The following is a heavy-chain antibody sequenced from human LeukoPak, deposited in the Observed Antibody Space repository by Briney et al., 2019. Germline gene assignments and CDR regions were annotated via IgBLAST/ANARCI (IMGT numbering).Heavy chain of an antibody. CDR1: GYTFTSYG. D-gene: IGHD3-3*01. Sequence: ASVKVSCKASGYTFTSYGISWVRQAPGQGLEWMGWISAYNGNTNYAQKLQGRVTMTTDTSTSTAYMELRSLRSDDTAVYYCARLSRGAFWSDYFDYWGQGTLVTVSS. CDR3: ARLSRGAFWSDYFDY. CDR2: ISAYNGNT. J-gene: IGHJ4*02. V-gene: IGHV1-18*01.